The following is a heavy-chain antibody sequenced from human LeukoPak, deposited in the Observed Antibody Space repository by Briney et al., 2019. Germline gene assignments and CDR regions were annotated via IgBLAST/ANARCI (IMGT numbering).Heavy chain of an antibody. CDR3: ARERMYSGSGSTYPYYDY. CDR1: GFTFSSYW. J-gene: IGHJ4*02. D-gene: IGHD3-10*01. Sequence: GGSLRLSCAAAGFTFSSYWMSWVPQCPGHGLEWVANIKLDRSEKYFMDSVRGRFTISRDNAKNALYLEMSRQRAEDTAEYFCARERMYSGSGSTYPYYDYWGQGTLVTVSS. V-gene: IGHV3-7*01. CDR2: IKLDRSEK.